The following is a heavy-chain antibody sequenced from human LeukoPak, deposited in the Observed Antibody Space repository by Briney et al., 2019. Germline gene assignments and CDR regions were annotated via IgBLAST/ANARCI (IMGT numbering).Heavy chain of an antibody. V-gene: IGHV3-7*01. J-gene: IGHJ4*02. CDR1: GFSISGFW. D-gene: IGHD3-10*01. Sequence: GGSLRLSCVGSGFSISGFWMTWVRQAPGKGLEWVANIRGDGSRLYYVDSVKGRFTISRDNAKNSLYLQMSNLRAEDTSVCYCARGVTGIDYWGQGTLVTVSS. CDR2: IRGDGSRL. CDR3: ARGVTGIDY.